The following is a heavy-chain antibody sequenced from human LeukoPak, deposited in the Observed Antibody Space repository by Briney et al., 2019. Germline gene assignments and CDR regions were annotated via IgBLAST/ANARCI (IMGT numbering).Heavy chain of an antibody. V-gene: IGHV4-34*01. CDR3: ARVPKDYGSGSTYYFDY. CDR1: DGSFSGYY. D-gene: IGHD3-10*01. J-gene: IGHJ4*02. Sequence: SETLSLTCAVYDGSFSGYYWSWIRQPPGKGLEWIGEINHSGSTNYNPSLKSRVTISVDTSKNQFSLKLSSVTAADTAVYYCARVPKDYGSGSTYYFDYWGQGTLVTVSS. CDR2: INHSGST.